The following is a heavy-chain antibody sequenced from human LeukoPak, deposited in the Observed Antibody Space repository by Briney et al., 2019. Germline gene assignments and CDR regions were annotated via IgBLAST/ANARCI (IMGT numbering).Heavy chain of an antibody. D-gene: IGHD2-15*01. V-gene: IGHV4-34*01. CDR2: INHSSST. Sequence: SETLSFTCAGYGGSFSGYDWSWIRQPPAKGLEWIGKINHSSSTNYNPSLKSRVTISVATSKNQFSLKMTSVTAAATAVYYCATATILRGEGGEHYEYGMDVWGQGTTVIVSS. CDR3: ATATILRGEGGEHYEYGMDV. CDR1: GGSFSGYD. J-gene: IGHJ6*02.